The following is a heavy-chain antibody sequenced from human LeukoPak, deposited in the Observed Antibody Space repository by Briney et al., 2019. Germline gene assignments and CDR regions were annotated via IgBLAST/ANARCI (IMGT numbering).Heavy chain of an antibody. D-gene: IGHD5-18*01. Sequence: SETLSLTCTVSGGSIGNDYLSCIREPPGKGLEWSGFIYYTGSTNYNPPLKSRVTVSLDTSRSQFSLNLRSVTAADTAVYYCARSGYSYGTGYYFDYWGQGTLVTVSS. CDR2: IYYTGST. J-gene: IGHJ4*02. CDR3: ARSGYSYGTGYYFDY. V-gene: IGHV4-59*08. CDR1: GGSIGNDY.